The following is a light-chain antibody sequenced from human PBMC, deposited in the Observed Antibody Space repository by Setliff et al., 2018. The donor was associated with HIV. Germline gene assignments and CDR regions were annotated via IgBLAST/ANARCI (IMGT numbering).Light chain of an antibody. CDR2: DVS. Sequence: QSALAQPASVSGSPGQSITISCSGTSSDVGGYNYVSWYQQHPGKAPKLMIYDVSKRPSGVSTRFSGSKSGNTASLTISGLQAEDEADYFCNSYTSSSTLYVFGTGPRSPS. CDR3: NSYTSSSTLYV. V-gene: IGLV2-14*01. J-gene: IGLJ1*01. CDR1: SSDVGGYNY.